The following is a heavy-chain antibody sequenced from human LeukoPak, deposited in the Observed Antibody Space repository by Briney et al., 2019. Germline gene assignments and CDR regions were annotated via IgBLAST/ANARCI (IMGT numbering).Heavy chain of an antibody. V-gene: IGHV4-59*12. CDR3: APIAVAVSGGIQH. CDR1: GGSISSYY. Sequence: SETLSLTCTVSGGSISSYYWSWIRQPPGKGLEWIGYIYYSGSTNYNPSLKSRVTISIDTSKNQFSLKLSSVTAADTAVYYCAPIAVAVSGGIQHWGQGTLVTVSS. J-gene: IGHJ1*01. D-gene: IGHD6-19*01. CDR2: IYYSGST.